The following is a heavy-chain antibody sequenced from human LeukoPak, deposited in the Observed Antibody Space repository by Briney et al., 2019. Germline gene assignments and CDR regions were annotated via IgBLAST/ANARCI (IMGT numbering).Heavy chain of an antibody. CDR3: AKDGDGYNPPYFDY. D-gene: IGHD5-24*01. J-gene: IGHJ4*02. CDR1: GFTFDDYA. V-gene: IGHV3-9*01. Sequence: PGGSLRLSCAASGFTFDDYAMHWVRQAPGKGLEWVSGISWNSGSIGYADSVKGRLTISRDNAKNSLYLQMNSLRAEDTALYYCAKDGDGYNPPYFDYWGQGTLVTVSS. CDR2: ISWNSGSI.